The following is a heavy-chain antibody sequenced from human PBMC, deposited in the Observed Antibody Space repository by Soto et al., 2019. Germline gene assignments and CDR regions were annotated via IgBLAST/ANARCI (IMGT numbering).Heavy chain of an antibody. V-gene: IGHV2-5*02. CDR1: EG. Sequence: EGVGWIRQPPGKALEGLALIYWDDDKRYSPSLKSRLTITKDTSKNQVVLTMTNMDPVDTATYYCAHTFGESRSPDPWGQGTLVTVS. J-gene: IGHJ5*02. CDR3: AHTFGESRSPDP. D-gene: IGHD3-10*01. CDR2: IYWDDDK.